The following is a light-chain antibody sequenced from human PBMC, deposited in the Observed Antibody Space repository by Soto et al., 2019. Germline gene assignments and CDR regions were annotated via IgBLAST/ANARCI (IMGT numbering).Light chain of an antibody. CDR2: GAS. CDR3: QQYGSSPT. Sequence: EIVLTQSPGTLSLSPGERATLFCRASQSVSGSFLAWYQQKPGQAPRLLMYGASSRATGIPDRFSGGGSGTDLTLTISRLENQDFEVYYCQQYGSSPTFGQGTKVDIQ. J-gene: IGKJ1*01. CDR1: QSVSGSF. V-gene: IGKV3-20*01.